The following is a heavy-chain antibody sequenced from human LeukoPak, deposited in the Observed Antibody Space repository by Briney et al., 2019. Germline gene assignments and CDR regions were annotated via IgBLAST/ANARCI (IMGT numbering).Heavy chain of an antibody. CDR2: MNPNSGNT. Sequence: RASVKVSCKASGGTFSSYAISWVRQAPGQGLEWMGWMNPNSGNTGYAQKFQGRVSVTRNTSTSTAYMELSSLRSEDTAVYYCARQISGYTTYYYYYGMDVWGQGTTVTVSS. D-gene: IGHD3-22*01. CDR3: ARQISGYTTYYYYYGMDV. J-gene: IGHJ6*02. CDR1: GGTFSSYA. V-gene: IGHV1-8*02.